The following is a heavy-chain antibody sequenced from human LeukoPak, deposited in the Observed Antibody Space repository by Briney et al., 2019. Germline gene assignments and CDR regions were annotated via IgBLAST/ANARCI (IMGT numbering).Heavy chain of an antibody. CDR2: ISGSGGST. CDR1: GFTFSSYA. CDR3: AKDEDIVVVPAAEYFQH. D-gene: IGHD2-2*01. J-gene: IGHJ1*01. Sequence: GGSLRLSCAASGFTFSSYAMSWVRQAPGKGLEWVSAISGSGGSTYYADSVKGRFTISRDNSKNTLNLQMNSLRAEDTAVYYCAKDEDIVVVPAAEYFQHWGQGTLVTVSS. V-gene: IGHV3-23*01.